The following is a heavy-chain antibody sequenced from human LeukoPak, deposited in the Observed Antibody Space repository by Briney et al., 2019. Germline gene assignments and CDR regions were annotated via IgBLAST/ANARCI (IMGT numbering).Heavy chain of an antibody. CDR2: ISYIGST. CDR1: DDSFSSHY. V-gene: IGHV4-59*11. J-gene: IGHJ3*02. CDR3: ARDLVTVTKGFDI. Sequence: SETLSLTCAVSDDSFSSHYWTWIRQPPGKGLEWIGYISYIGSTNYNPSLKSRVTISVDTSKNQFSLKLSSVTAADTAVFYCARDLVTVTKGFDIWGQGTMVSVSS. D-gene: IGHD4-17*01.